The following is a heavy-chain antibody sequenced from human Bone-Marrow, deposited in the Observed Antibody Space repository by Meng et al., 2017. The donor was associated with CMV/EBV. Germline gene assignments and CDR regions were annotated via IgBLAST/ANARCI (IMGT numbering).Heavy chain of an antibody. CDR1: GHSISSDYF. CDR2: INDSGST. J-gene: IGHJ6*02. Sequence: GSLRLSCRVSGHSISSDYFWGWVRQPPGKGLEWVGINDSGSTYNNPSLKSRVAISVDTSGTQFSLTLSSVTAADTAVYYCVRHIIVVPARGYGVNVWGQGTTVTVSS. D-gene: IGHD2-2*01. V-gene: IGHV4-38-2*01. CDR3: VRHIIVVPARGYGVNV.